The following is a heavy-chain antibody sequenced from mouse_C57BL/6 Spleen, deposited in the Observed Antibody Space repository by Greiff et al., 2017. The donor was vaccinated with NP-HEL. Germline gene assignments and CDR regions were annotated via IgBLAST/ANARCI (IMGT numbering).Heavy chain of an antibody. CDR3: ARRDSNPCDY. CDR2: ISSGGSYT. J-gene: IGHJ2*01. CDR1: GFTFSSYG. V-gene: IGHV5-6*02. D-gene: IGHD2-5*01. Sequence: EVMLVESGGDLVKPGGSLKLSCAASGFTFSSYGMSWVRQTPDNRLEWVATISSGGSYTYYPDSVKGRFPISRANAKNTLYLQMSSLKSEDTAMYYCARRDSNPCDYWGQGTTLTVSA.